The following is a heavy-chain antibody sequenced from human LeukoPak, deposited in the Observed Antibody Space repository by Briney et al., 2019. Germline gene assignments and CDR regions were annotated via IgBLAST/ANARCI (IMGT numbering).Heavy chain of an antibody. CDR1: GYTFTSYY. J-gene: IGHJ6*02. CDR2: INPSGGST. Sequence: GASVKVSCKASGYTFTSYYMHWVRQAPGQGLEWMGIINPSGGSTSYAQKFQGRVTMTRDTSTSTVYMELSSLRSEDTAVYYCARDTPGSSSTYYYYYGMDVWGQGTTVTVSS. CDR3: ARDTPGSSSTYYYYYGMDV. V-gene: IGHV1-46*01. D-gene: IGHD6-6*01.